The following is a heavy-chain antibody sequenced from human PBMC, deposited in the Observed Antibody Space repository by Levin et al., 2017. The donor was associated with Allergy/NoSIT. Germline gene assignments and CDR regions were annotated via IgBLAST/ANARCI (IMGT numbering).Heavy chain of an antibody. CDR3: AHGTAAGPYATYYFDY. Sequence: SGPTLVKPTQTLTLTCTFSGFSLSTSGVGVGWIRQPPGKALEWLALIYWDDDKRYSPSLKSRLTITKDTSKNQVVLTMTNMDPVDTATYYCAHGTAAGPYATYYFDYWGQGTLVTVSS. CDR2: IYWDDDK. D-gene: IGHD6-13*01. CDR1: GFSLSTSGVG. J-gene: IGHJ4*02. V-gene: IGHV2-5*02.